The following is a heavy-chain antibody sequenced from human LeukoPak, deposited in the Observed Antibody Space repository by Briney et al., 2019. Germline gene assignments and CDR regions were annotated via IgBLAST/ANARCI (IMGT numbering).Heavy chain of an antibody. D-gene: IGHD2-2*01. V-gene: IGHV4-34*01. J-gene: IGHJ5*02. Sequence: SETLSLTCAVYGGSFSGYYWSWIRQPPGKGLEWIGEINHSGSTNYNPSLKSRVTISVDTSKNQFSLKLSSVTAADTAVYYCARGRGGESPRRNIVVVPAANWFDPWGQGTLVTVSS. CDR2: INHSGST. CDR1: GGSFSGYY. CDR3: ARGRGGESPRRNIVVVPAANWFDP.